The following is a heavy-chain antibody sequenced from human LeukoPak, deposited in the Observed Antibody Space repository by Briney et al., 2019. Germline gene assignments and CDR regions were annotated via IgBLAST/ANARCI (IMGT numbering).Heavy chain of an antibody. D-gene: IGHD6-19*01. V-gene: IGHV3-9*01. CDR2: ISWNSGSI. CDR1: GFTFDDYA. J-gene: IGHJ3*02. Sequence: HPGRSLRLSCAASGFTFDDYAMHWVRQAPGKGLEWVSGISWNSGSIGYADSVKGRFTISRDNARNSLYLQMNSLRAEDTALYYCAKDKGVGSIGSGWFYAFDIWGQGTMVTVSS. CDR3: AKDKGVGSIGSGWFYAFDI.